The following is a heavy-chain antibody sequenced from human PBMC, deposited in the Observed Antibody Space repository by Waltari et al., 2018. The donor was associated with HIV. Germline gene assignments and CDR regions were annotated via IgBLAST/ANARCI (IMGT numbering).Heavy chain of an antibody. Sequence: IRQPPGKALEWLALIYWDDDKRYSPSLKSRLTITKDTSKNQVVLTMTNMDPVDTATYYCAHRRYYYDSSGYPDDAFDIWGQGTMVTVSS. J-gene: IGHJ3*02. CDR2: IYWDDDK. D-gene: IGHD3-22*01. V-gene: IGHV2-5*02. CDR3: AHRRYYYDSSGYPDDAFDI.